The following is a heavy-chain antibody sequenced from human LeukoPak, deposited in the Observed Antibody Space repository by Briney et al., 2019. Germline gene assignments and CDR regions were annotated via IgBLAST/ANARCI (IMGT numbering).Heavy chain of an antibody. J-gene: IGHJ4*02. CDR2: IYYSGST. CDR3: AREDHHGDHYY. D-gene: IGHD4-17*01. V-gene: IGHV4-39*07. CDR1: GGSISSSSYY. Sequence: SETLSLTCTISGGSISSSSYYWGWIRQPPGKGLEWIGSIYYSGSTYYNPSLKSRVTISVDTSKNQFSLKLSSVTAADTAVYCCAREDHHGDHYYWGQGTLVTVSS.